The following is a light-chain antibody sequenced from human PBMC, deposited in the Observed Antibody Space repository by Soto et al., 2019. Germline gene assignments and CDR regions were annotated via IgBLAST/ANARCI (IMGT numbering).Light chain of an antibody. J-gene: IGKJ1*01. Sequence: DIQMTQSPSTLSGSVVDRVTITCLASQSISSWLAWYQQKPGKAPKLLIYDASSLESGVPSRFSGSGSGTEFTLTISSLQPDDFATYYCQQYNSYSPWTFGQGTKVDIK. CDR3: QQYNSYSPWT. V-gene: IGKV1-5*01. CDR2: DAS. CDR1: QSISSW.